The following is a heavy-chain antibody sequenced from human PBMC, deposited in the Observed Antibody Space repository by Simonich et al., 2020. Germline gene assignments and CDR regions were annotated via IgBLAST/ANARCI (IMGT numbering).Heavy chain of an antibody. CDR1: GYSISSGYY. CDR3: ANNKGWD. Sequence: QVQLQESGPGLVKPSETLSLTCAVSGYSISSGYYWGWIRQPPGKGLEWIGSIYHRWSPYYNPSLKDRVTISVDTSKNQFSLKLSSVTAADTAVYYCANNKGWDWGQGTLVTVSS. J-gene: IGHJ4*02. D-gene: IGHD1-26*01. V-gene: IGHV4-38-2*01. CDR2: IYHRWSP.